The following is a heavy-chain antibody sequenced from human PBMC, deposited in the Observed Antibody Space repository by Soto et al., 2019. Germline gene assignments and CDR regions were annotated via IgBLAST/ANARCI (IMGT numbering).Heavy chain of an antibody. J-gene: IGHJ4*02. CDR3: ARELQGLYYFDY. D-gene: IGHD4-4*01. Sequence: ASVQVSCQASEYTFTSYVMHWVRQAPGQSLEWIGWINAGNGHTKYSQKFQDRVTITRDTSANTAYMELSRLRSEDTAVYYCARELQGLYYFDYWGQGALVTVSS. V-gene: IGHV1-3*01. CDR2: INAGNGHT. CDR1: EYTFTSYV.